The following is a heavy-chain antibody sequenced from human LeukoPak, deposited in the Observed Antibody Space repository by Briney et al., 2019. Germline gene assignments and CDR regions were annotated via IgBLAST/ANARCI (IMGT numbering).Heavy chain of an antibody. CDR1: GYTFTSYG. CDR2: ISAYNGNT. V-gene: IGHV1-18*01. D-gene: IGHD3-22*01. Sequence: ASVKVSCKASGYTFTSYGISWVRQAPRQGLEWMGLISAYNGNTNYAQKLQGRVTMTTDTSTSTAYMELRSLRSDDTAVYYCARCRYYDSSGYLGPFDPWGQGTLVTVSS. CDR3: ARCRYYDSSGYLGPFDP. J-gene: IGHJ5*02.